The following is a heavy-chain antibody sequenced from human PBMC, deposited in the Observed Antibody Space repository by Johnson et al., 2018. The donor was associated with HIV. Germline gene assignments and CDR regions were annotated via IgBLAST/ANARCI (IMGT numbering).Heavy chain of an antibody. J-gene: IGHJ3*02. CDR1: GFTVSSNY. CDR3: AKDLGIAAAGLGAFDI. Sequence: QVQLVESGGGLVQPGGSLRLSCAASGFTVSSNYMSWVRQAPGKGLEWVAFIRYDGSNKYYADSVKGRFTISRDNSKNTLYLQMNSLRAEDTAVYYCAKDLGIAAAGLGAFDIWGQGTMVTVSS. V-gene: IGHV3-30*02. D-gene: IGHD6-13*01. CDR2: IRYDGSNK.